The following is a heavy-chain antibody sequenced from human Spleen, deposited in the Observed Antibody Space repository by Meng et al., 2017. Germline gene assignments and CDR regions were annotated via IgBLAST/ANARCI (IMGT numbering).Heavy chain of an antibody. Sequence: EVQLVESGGELVQPGGSLRLSCAASGFIFSYSWMHWVRQVPGKGLVWVSRINPDGSSTSYADSVKGRFTISRDNAKNTLYLQMTSLRAEDTAVYYCSKDYTGSDDYWGQGTLVTVSS. J-gene: IGHJ4*02. CDR1: GFIFSYSW. CDR3: SKDYTGSDDY. CDR2: INPDGSST. V-gene: IGHV3-74*01. D-gene: IGHD5-12*01.